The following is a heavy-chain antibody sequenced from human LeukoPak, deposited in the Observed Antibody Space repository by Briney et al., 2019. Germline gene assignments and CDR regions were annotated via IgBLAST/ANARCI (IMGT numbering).Heavy chain of an antibody. D-gene: IGHD3-10*01. CDR3: ARSLNKMGSYFDY. Sequence: PGGSLRLSCAASGFTFSTYWMHWVRQVPGKGLEWVSRIKGDEMTTNYADSVEGRFTISRDNAKNTVYLEINSLRAEDMALYYCARSLNKMGSYFDYWGQGTLVTVSS. CDR1: GFTFSTYW. J-gene: IGHJ4*02. V-gene: IGHV3-74*01. CDR2: IKGDEMTT.